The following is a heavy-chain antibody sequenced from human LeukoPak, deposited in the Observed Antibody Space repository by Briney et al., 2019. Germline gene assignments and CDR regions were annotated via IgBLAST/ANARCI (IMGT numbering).Heavy chain of an antibody. CDR2: IYTSGST. V-gene: IGHV4-61*02. CDR3: ARGRSQGGLLWFGESPNYYMDV. Sequence: SQTLSLTCTVSGGSISSGSYYWSWIRQPAGKGLEWIGRIYTSGSTNYNPSLKSRVTISVDTSKNQFSLKLSSVTAADTAVYYCARGRSQGGLLWFGESPNYYMDVWGKGTTVTISS. CDR1: GGSISSGSYY. D-gene: IGHD3-10*01. J-gene: IGHJ6*03.